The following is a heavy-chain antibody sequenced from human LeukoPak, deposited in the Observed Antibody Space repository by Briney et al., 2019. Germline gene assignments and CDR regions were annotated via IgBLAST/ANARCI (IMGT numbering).Heavy chain of an antibody. V-gene: IGHV1-2*02. J-gene: IGHJ4*02. CDR3: ARDAISRGMIDY. CDR1: GYTLTDYY. D-gene: IGHD3-10*01. CDR2: INPNSGDT. Sequence: ASVKVSCKSSGYTLTDYYMHWVRQAPGQGLEWMGWINPNSGDTNYAQKFQGRVTMTRDTSISTAYMDLSRLKSDDTAVYFCARDAISRGMIDYWGQGTPVTVSS.